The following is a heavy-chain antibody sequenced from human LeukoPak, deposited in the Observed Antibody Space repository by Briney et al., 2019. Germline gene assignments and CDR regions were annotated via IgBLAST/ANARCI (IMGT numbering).Heavy chain of an antibody. J-gene: IGHJ4*02. CDR2: IKQDGSEK. Sequence: GGSLRLSCEASGFTLSNYWMSWVRQAPGKGLEWVADIKQDGSEKYYVDSVKGRFTISRDNAKNSLYLQMNSLRAEDTAVYYCARPSLVSAHYWGQGTLVTVSS. V-gene: IGHV3-7*01. CDR1: GFTLSNYW. CDR3: ARPSLVSAHY. D-gene: IGHD6-6*01.